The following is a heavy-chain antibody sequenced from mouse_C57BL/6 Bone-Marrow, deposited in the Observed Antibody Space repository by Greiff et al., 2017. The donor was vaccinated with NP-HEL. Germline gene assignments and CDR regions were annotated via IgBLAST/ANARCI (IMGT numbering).Heavy chain of an antibody. J-gene: IGHJ3*01. V-gene: IGHV1-50*01. CDR3: ARRVYDGYYGAY. D-gene: IGHD2-3*01. CDR1: GYTFTSYW. CDR2: IDPSDSYT. Sequence: QVQLQQPGAELVKPGASVKLSCKASGYTFTSYWMQWVKQRPGQGLEWIGEIDPSDSYTNYNQKFKGKATLTVDTSSSTAYMQLSSLTSEDSAVYYCARRVYDGYYGAYWGQGTLVTVSA.